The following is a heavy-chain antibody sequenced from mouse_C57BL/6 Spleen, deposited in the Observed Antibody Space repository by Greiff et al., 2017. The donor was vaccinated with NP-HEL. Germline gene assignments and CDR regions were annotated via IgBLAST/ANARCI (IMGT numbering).Heavy chain of an antibody. J-gene: IGHJ4*01. V-gene: IGHV1-50*01. CDR2: IDPSDSYT. CDR3: ARDEYYYAMDY. Sequence: QVQLQQPGAELVKPGASVKLSCKASGYTFTSYWMQWVKQRPGQGLEWIGEIDPSDSYTNYNQKFKGKATLTVDTSSSTAYMQLSSLTSEDSAVYCCARDEYYYAMDYWGQGTSVTVSS. CDR1: GYTFTSYW.